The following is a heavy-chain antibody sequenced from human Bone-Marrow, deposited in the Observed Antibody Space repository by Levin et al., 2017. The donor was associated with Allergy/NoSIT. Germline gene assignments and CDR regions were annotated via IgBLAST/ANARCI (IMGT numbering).Heavy chain of an antibody. V-gene: IGHV3-21*01. D-gene: IGHD3-22*01. CDR2: ISSSSRYI. Sequence: AGGSLRLSCAASGFTFSTFAMTWVRQAPGKGLEWVSSISSSSRYIYYADSVKGRFTISRDNAKNSLYLQMNSLRAEDTAVYYCARDERGRSGYPADYWGQGTLVTVSS. CDR1: GFTFSTFA. CDR3: ARDERGRSGYPADY. J-gene: IGHJ4*02.